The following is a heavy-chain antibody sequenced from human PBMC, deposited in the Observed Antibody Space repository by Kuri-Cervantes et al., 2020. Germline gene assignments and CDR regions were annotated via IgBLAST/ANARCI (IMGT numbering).Heavy chain of an antibody. J-gene: IGHJ4*02. D-gene: IGHD4-17*01. V-gene: IGHV3-53*01. CDR1: GFTVSSNY. Sequence: GESLKISCAASGFTVSSNYMSWVRQAPGKGLEWVSVIYSGGSTYYADSVKGRFTISRDNSKNTLYLQMNSLRAEDTAVYYCARSRLMYGDYRGIFDYWGQGTLVTVSS. CDR3: ARSRLMYGDYRGIFDY. CDR2: IYSGGST.